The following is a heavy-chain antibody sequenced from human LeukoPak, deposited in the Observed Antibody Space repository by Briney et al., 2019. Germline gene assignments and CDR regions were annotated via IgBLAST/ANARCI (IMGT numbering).Heavy chain of an antibody. CDR2: LNPGPGGT. D-gene: IGHD5-24*01. Sequence: GASVKVSCRTSGYTFIAYYLHWVRQAPGQGLEWMGWLNPGPGGTLYAQKFQGRVTMTRDMSMTTAYMELTELGSDDTAVYYCAAQRDPRPFDHWGQGTLITVSS. V-gene: IGHV1-2*02. CDR3: AAQRDPRPFDH. CDR1: GYTFIAYY. J-gene: IGHJ4*02.